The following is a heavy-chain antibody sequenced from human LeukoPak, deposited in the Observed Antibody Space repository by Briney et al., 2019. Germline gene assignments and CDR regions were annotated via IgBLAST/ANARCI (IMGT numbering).Heavy chain of an antibody. CDR3: AKAVRIQLTKGSSDY. J-gene: IGHJ4*02. V-gene: IGHV3-23*01. D-gene: IGHD5-18*01. CDR2: ISGSGGST. CDR1: GFTFSSYA. Sequence: PGGSLRLSCAASGFTFSSYAMSWVRQAPGKGLEWVSAISGSGGSTYYADSVKGRFTISRDNSKNTLYLQMNSLRAEDTAVYYCAKAVRIQLTKGSSDYWGQGTLVTVSS.